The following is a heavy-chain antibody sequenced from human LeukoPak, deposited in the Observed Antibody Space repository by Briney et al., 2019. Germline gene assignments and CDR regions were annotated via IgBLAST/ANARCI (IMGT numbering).Heavy chain of an antibody. V-gene: IGHV3-11*04. CDR3: ARDQSYYSDSSGYYYY. CDR2: ISSSGSTI. Sequence: KTGGSLRLSCAASGFTFSDYYMSWIRQAPGKGLEWVSYISSSGSTIYYADSVKGRFTISRDNAKNSLYLQMNSLRAEDTAVYYCARDQSYYSDSSGYYYYWGQGTLVTVSS. D-gene: IGHD3-22*01. CDR1: GFTFSDYY. J-gene: IGHJ4*02.